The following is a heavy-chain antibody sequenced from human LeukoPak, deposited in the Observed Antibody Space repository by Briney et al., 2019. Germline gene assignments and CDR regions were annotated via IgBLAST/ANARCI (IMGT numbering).Heavy chain of an antibody. D-gene: IGHD4-17*01. CDR3: ASASPTVTSDAFDI. J-gene: IGHJ3*02. CDR2: LYYSGST. Sequence: SETLSLTCTVSGGSISSSSYYWGWIRQPPGKGLVWIGSLYYSGSTYYNPSLKSRVTISVDTSKNQFSLKLSAVTAADTAVYYCASASPTVTSDAFDIWGQGTMVTVSS. V-gene: IGHV4-39*01. CDR1: GGSISSSSYY.